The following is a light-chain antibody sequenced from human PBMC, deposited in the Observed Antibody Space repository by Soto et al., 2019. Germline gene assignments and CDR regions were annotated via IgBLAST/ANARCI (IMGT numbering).Light chain of an antibody. CDR3: MNEYSYPRT. CDR1: QDINNE. Sequence: AIQMTQSPSSLSASVGGRVTITCRASQDINNELAWYQQKPGKAPKLLIYAASTFQSGVPSRFRGSGSGTYLAITISNLQHEDFTPYFCMNEYSYPRTFGPGTKV. J-gene: IGKJ1*01. V-gene: IGKV1-6*01. CDR2: AAS.